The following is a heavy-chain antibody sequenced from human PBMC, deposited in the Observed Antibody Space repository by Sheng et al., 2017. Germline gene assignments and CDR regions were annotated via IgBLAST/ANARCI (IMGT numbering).Heavy chain of an antibody. CDR3: ARDLGEFRYQLPEAADY. CDR1: GYTFSTYG. Sequence: QVQLVQSGAEVKKPGASVKVSCKASGYTFSTYGISWVRQAPGQGLEWMGWISAYNGNTDYAQKFQGRVTMTTDTSTSTAYMELRNLRSDDTAIYYCARDLGEFRYQLPEAADYWGQGTLVTVSS. J-gene: IGHJ4*02. V-gene: IGHV1-18*01. CDR2: ISAYNGNT. D-gene: IGHD2-2*01.